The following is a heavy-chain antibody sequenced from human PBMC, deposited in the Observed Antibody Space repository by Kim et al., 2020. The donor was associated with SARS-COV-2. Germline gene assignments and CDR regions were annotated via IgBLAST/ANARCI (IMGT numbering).Heavy chain of an antibody. Sequence: SPSMKSRLTITKDTSKNQVVLTMTNMDPVDTATYYCAHSWAAADAYYFDYWGQGTLVTVSS. D-gene: IGHD6-13*01. J-gene: IGHJ4*02. CDR3: AHSWAAADAYYFDY. V-gene: IGHV2-5*01.